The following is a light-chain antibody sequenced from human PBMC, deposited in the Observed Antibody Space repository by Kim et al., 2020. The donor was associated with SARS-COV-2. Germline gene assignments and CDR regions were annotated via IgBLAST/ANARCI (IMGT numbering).Light chain of an antibody. V-gene: IGKV3-11*01. J-gene: IGKJ4*01. CDR2: DAS. CDR1: QSISIY. CDR3: QQSSNWPPRT. Sequence: EIVLTQSPATLSLSPGERATLSCRASQSISIYLAWYQQKPGQAPRLLIYDASNRATDIPARFSGSGSVTGFTLTISSLETKDFAVYYCQQSSNWPPRTFGGGTKLDIK.